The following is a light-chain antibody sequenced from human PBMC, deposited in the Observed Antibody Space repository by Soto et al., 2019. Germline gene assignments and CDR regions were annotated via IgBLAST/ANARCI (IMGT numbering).Light chain of an antibody. J-gene: IGKJ1*01. CDR1: QSVNNN. CDR3: QQYNNWPRT. Sequence: EIVMTQSPATLSVSPGEGVTLSCRASQSVNNNLAWYQQKPGQAPRILIYGASTRATGIPVRFSGSGSGTELTLTISSLQSEDFAVYYCQQYNNWPRTFGQGTRVEIK. CDR2: GAS. V-gene: IGKV3-15*01.